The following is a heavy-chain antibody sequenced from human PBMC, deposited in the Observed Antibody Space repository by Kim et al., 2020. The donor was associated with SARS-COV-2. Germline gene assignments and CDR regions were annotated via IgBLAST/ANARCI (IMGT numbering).Heavy chain of an antibody. CDR2: ISGSGGST. J-gene: IGHJ6*02. CDR1: GFTFSSYA. V-gene: IGHV3-23*01. Sequence: GGSLRLSCAASGFTFSSYAMSWVRQAPGKGLEWVSAISGSGGSTYYADSVKGRFTISRDNSKNTLYLQMNSLRAEDTAVYYCAKDPSTVTTWRPLYYGMDVWGQGTTVTVSS. CDR3: AKDPSTVTTWRPLYYGMDV. D-gene: IGHD4-17*01.